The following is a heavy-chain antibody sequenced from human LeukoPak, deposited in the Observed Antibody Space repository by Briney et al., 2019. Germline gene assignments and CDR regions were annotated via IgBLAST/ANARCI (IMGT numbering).Heavy chain of an antibody. J-gene: IGHJ5*02. CDR2: INPSGGST. Sequence: ASVKVSCKASGYTFTNYFMHWVRQAPGLGLEWMGVINPSGGSTSYAQTFQGRVTMTSDTSTSTLYMELSGLRFEDTAVYYCARLLDYYDTTGFYLGGTQGWFDPWGQGTLVTVSS. D-gene: IGHD3-22*01. V-gene: IGHV1-46*01. CDR3: ARLLDYYDTTGFYLGGTQGWFDP. CDR1: GYTFTNYF.